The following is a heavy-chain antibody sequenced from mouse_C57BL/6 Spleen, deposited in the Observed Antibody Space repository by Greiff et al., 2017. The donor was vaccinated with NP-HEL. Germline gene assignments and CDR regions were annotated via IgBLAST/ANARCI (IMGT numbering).Heavy chain of an antibody. CDR3: VTLTPDYAMDY. J-gene: IGHJ4*01. CDR2: IRSKSNNYAT. CDR1: GFSFNTYA. Sequence: EVKVEESGGGLVQPKGSLKLSCAASGFSFNTYAMNWVRQAPGKGLEWVARIRSKSNNYATYYADSVKDRFTISRDDSESMLYLQMNNLKTEDTAMYYCVTLTPDYAMDYWGQGTSVTVSS. V-gene: IGHV10-1*01.